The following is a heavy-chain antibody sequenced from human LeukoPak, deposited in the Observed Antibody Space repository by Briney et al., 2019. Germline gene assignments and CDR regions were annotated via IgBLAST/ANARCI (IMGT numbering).Heavy chain of an antibody. D-gene: IGHD4-11*01. CDR3: AKDGSYSNPKRYYYGMDV. CDR2: ISGSGGTT. Sequence: PGGSLRLSCAASGFTFSSYAMSWVRQAPGKGLEWVSAISGSGGTTYYADSVKGRFTISRDNSKNTLYLQMNSLRAEDTAVYYCAKDGSYSNPKRYYYGMDVWGQGTTVTVSS. J-gene: IGHJ6*02. CDR1: GFTFSSYA. V-gene: IGHV3-23*01.